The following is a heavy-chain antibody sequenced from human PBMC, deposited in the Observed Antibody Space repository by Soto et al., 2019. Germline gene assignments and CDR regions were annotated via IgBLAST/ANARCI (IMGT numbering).Heavy chain of an antibody. CDR2: INSDGSST. Sequence: VGSLRLSCAASGFTFSSYWMHWVRQAPGKGLVWVSRINSDGSSTSYADSVKGRFTISRDNAKNTLYLQMNSLRAEDTAVYYCARALRLPQYYDFWSGYYDAFDIWGQGTMVTVSS. V-gene: IGHV3-74*01. J-gene: IGHJ3*02. D-gene: IGHD3-3*01. CDR3: ARALRLPQYYDFWSGYYDAFDI. CDR1: GFTFSSYW.